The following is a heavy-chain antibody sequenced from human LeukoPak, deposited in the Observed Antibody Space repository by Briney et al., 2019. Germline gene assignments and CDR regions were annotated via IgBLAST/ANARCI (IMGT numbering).Heavy chain of an antibody. J-gene: IGHJ3*02. CDR3: ARDLVTVTKGFDI. CDR1: TDSFSSHD. V-gene: IGHV4-59*11. Sequence: SETLSLTCVVSTDSFSSHDWTWIRQPPGKGLEWICYISYIGSTNYHPSLKSRVTISIDTSNNQFSLKLTSVTAADTAVYYCARDLVTVTKGFDIWGQGTMVSVSS. D-gene: IGHD4-17*01. CDR2: ISYIGST.